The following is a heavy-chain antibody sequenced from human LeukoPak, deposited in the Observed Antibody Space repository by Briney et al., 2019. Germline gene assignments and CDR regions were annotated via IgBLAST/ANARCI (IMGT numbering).Heavy chain of an antibody. V-gene: IGHV4-61*02. J-gene: IGHJ4*02. CDR1: GGSISSGSYY. Sequence: PSETLSLTCTVSGGSISSGSYYWSWIRQPAGKGLEWIGRVHTSGSTNYNPSLKSRVTLSQDTSKNQFYLRLTSVTAADTAVYYCARDGGGNRNFDYWGRGTLVTVSS. CDR2: VHTSGST. CDR3: ARDGGGNRNFDY. D-gene: IGHD4-23*01.